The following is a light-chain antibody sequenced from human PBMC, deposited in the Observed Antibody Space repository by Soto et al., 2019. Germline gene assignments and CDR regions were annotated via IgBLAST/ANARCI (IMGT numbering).Light chain of an antibody. CDR1: QRVTSSH. V-gene: IGKV3-20*01. CDR3: LLYFSPDRYT. Sequence: EIVLTQTPGTLSLSPGERATLSCRASQRVTSSHFAWYQQKPGQAPRLLIYGASTRATGIPDRFSGSGSDTHFSLTIRRVDPEDFAMYYCLLYFSPDRYTFGPGTKVQIK. J-gene: IGKJ2*01. CDR2: GAS.